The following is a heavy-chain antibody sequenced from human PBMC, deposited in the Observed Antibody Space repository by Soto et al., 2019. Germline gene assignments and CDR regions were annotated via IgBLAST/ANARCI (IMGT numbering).Heavy chain of an antibody. J-gene: IGHJ6*02. CDR3: AQDTIVVESYYSYGMDV. CDR1: GLTFNTYG. CDR2: TSYDGSNK. Sequence: QVQLVESGGGVVQPGRSLRLSCAASGLTFNTYGMHWVRQAPGKGLEWVAVTSYDGSNKYYADSVKGRFTISRDNSKNTMYLQMNCLRAEDTAVYYCAQDTIVVESYYSYGMDVWGQGTTVTVSS. V-gene: IGHV3-30*18. D-gene: IGHD2-15*01.